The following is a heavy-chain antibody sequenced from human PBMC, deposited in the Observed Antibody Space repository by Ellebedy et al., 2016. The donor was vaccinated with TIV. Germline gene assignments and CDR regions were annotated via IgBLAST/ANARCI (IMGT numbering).Heavy chain of an antibody. D-gene: IGHD2-8*01. Sequence: ASVKVSXKASGYTFTRYYMHWVRQAPGQGLAWMGIINPSGGSTSYAQKFQGRVTMTRDTSTSTVYMELSSLRSEDTAVYYCARGGCTNGVCYRPYYYYYYGMDVWGQGTTVTVSS. CDR2: INPSGGST. CDR3: ARGGCTNGVCYRPYYYYYYGMDV. CDR1: GYTFTRYY. V-gene: IGHV1-46*01. J-gene: IGHJ6*02.